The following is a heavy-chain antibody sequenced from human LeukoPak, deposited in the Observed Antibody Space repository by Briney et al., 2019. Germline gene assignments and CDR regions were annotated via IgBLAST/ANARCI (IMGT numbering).Heavy chain of an antibody. CDR1: GFSFNSYG. Sequence: PGRSLRLSCAASGFSFNSYGMHWVRQAPGKGLEWVAVISYDGSNKYYADSVNGRFAISRDNSKNTLYLQMNSLRPEDTAVYYCAKDRIHSSGWPRLFDFWGQGTLVTVSS. J-gene: IGHJ4*02. V-gene: IGHV3-30*18. CDR2: ISYDGSNK. CDR3: AKDRIHSSGWPRLFDF. D-gene: IGHD6-19*01.